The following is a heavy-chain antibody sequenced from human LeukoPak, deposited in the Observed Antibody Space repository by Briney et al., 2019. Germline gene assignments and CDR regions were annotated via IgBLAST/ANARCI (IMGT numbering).Heavy chain of an antibody. J-gene: IGHJ5*02. CDR1: GYTFTSYY. CDR2: INPSGGST. D-gene: IGHD2-15*01. Sequence: ASVKVSCKASGYTFTSYYMHWVRQAPGQGLEWMGIINPSGGSTSYAQKFQGRVTMTRDTSTSTVYMELSSLRSEDTAVYYCARGYPDCSGGSCYSGDFYNWFDPWGQGTLVTVSS. V-gene: IGHV1-46*01. CDR3: ARGYPDCSGGSCYSGDFYNWFDP.